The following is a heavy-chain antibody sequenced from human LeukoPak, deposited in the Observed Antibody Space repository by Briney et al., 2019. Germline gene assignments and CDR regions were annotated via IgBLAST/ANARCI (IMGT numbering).Heavy chain of an antibody. Sequence: GESLKISCKGSGYSFTSYWISWVRQMPGKGLEWMGRIDPSDSYTNYSPSFQVHVSISADKSIRTAYLQWSSLKASDTAMYYCARGDYGSEYYFDYWGQGTLVTVSS. CDR3: ARGDYGSEYYFDY. J-gene: IGHJ4*02. V-gene: IGHV5-10-1*01. CDR1: GYSFTSYW. CDR2: IDPSDSYT. D-gene: IGHD3-10*01.